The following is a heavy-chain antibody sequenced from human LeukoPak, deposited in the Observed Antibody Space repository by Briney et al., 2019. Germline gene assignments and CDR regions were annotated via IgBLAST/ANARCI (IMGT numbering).Heavy chain of an antibody. CDR2: ISAYNGNT. Sequence: GASVKVSCKASGYTFTSYGISWVRQAPGQGLEWMGWISAYNGNTNYAQKLQGRVTMTTDTSTGTAYMELRSLRSDDTAVYYCARVGFTMVRGVILRGYYFDYWGQGTLVTVSS. V-gene: IGHV1-18*01. J-gene: IGHJ4*02. D-gene: IGHD3-10*01. CDR1: GYTFTSYG. CDR3: ARVGFTMVRGVILRGYYFDY.